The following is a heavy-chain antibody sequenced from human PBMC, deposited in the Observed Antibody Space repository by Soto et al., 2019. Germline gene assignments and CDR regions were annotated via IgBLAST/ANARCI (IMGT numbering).Heavy chain of an antibody. CDR2: INSDGSST. D-gene: IGHD2-21*02. CDR3: ARDGGNSVRTVWAASEAFDI. V-gene: IGHV3-74*01. Sequence: EVQLVESGGGLVQPGGSLRLSCAASGFTFSSYWMHWVRQAPGKGLVWVSRINSDGSSTSYADSVKGRFTISRDNAKNTLYLQMNSLRAEDTAVYYCARDGGNSVRTVWAASEAFDIWGQGTMVTVSS. CDR1: GFTFSSYW. J-gene: IGHJ3*02.